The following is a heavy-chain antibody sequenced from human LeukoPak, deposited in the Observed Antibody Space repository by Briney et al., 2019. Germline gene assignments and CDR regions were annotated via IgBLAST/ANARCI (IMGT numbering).Heavy chain of an antibody. CDR3: ARGPYGSGSYRYGMDV. D-gene: IGHD3-10*01. CDR1: GGSISSYY. CDR2: IYYSGST. Sequence: LSETLSLTCTVSGGSISSYYWSWIRQPPGKGLEWIGYIYYSGSTHYNPSLKSRVIISVYTSKNQFSLRLSSVTAADTAVYYCARGPYGSGSYRYGMDVWGQGTTVTVSS. J-gene: IGHJ6*02. V-gene: IGHV4-59*01.